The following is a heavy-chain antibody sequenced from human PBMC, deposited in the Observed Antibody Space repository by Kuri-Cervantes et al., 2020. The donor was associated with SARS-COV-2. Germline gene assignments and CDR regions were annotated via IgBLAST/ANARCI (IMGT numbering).Heavy chain of an antibody. Sequence: SVKVSCKASGDSFSSYSFNWVRQAPGQGLEWMGGIIPMFGTADYAQKFQGGVTITADESTSTVYMELTSLRSDDTAMYYCARDCSGTDCNVIVYALSDWGQGTLVTVSS. CDR2: IIPMFGTA. CDR1: GDSFSSYS. J-gene: IGHJ4*02. V-gene: IGHV1-69*13. D-gene: IGHD2-8*01. CDR3: ARDCSGTDCNVIVYALSD.